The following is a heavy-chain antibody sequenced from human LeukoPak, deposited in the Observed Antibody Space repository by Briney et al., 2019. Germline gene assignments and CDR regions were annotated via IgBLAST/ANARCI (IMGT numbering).Heavy chain of an antibody. V-gene: IGHV1-46*01. D-gene: IGHD1-26*01. J-gene: IGHJ3*02. CDR1: GGTFSSYA. CDR3: AREGGEWEPKNPLAFDI. Sequence: GSSVKVSCRASGGTFSSYAISWVRQAPGQGLEWMGIINPSGGSTSYAQKFQGRVTMTRDTSTSTVYMELSSLRSEDTAVYYCAREGGEWEPKNPLAFDIWGQGTMVTVSS. CDR2: INPSGGST.